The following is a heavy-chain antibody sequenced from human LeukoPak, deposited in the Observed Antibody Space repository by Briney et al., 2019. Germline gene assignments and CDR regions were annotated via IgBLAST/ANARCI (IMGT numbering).Heavy chain of an antibody. Sequence: ASVKVSCKASGYTFTGYYMHWVRQAPGQGLEWMGWINPNSGGTNYAQKFQGRVTMTRDTSISTAYMELSRLRSDDTAVYYCAKEGAVTTRGSYFDYWGQGTLVTVSS. CDR1: GYTFTGYY. CDR3: AKEGAVTTRGSYFDY. CDR2: INPNSGGT. J-gene: IGHJ4*02. D-gene: IGHD4-17*01. V-gene: IGHV1-2*02.